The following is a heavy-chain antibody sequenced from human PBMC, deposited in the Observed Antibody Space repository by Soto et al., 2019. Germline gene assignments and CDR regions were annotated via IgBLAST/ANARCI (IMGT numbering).Heavy chain of an antibody. CDR1: GFTFSSFA. V-gene: IGHV3-30*04. CDR2: LSYDGSDR. D-gene: IGHD6-19*01. J-gene: IGHJ5*02. CDR3: ARGGQWLVNWFDP. Sequence: QVQLVESGGGVVQPGRSLRLSCAASGFTFSSFAMHWVRQAPGKGLEWVASLSYDGSDRYYEDSVKGRHIISRDNSKNTVDLQLHSLRSEDTAVYYCARGGQWLVNWFDPWGQGTLVTVSS.